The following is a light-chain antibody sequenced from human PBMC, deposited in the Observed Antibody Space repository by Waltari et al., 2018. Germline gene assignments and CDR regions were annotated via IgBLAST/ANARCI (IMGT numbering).Light chain of an antibody. CDR2: AAS. V-gene: IGKV1-9*01. J-gene: IGKJ1*01. Sequence: DIQLTQSPSFLSASVGDRVTITCRASQGISSYLAWYQQKPGKAPKFLIYAASTLESGVPSRFSGSGSGTEFTLTISSLQPEDFATYYCLQHNSYPWTFGQGTKVEIK. CDR3: LQHNSYPWT. CDR1: QGISSY.